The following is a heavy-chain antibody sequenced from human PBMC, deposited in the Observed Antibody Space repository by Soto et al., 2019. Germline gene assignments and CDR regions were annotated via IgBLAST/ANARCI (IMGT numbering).Heavy chain of an antibody. Sequence: GASVKVSCKASGYTFTSYGISWVRQAPGQGLEWMGWISAYNGNTNYAQRLQGRVTMTTNTSTSTAYMELSSLRSDDTAVYYCARLSITIFGVVIIGMDVWGKGTTVTVSS. CDR2: ISAYNGNT. CDR1: GYTFTSYG. J-gene: IGHJ6*04. CDR3: ARLSITIFGVVIIGMDV. V-gene: IGHV1-18*01. D-gene: IGHD3-3*01.